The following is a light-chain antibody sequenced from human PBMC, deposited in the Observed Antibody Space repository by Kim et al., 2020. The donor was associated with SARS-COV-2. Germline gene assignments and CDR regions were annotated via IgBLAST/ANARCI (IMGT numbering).Light chain of an antibody. V-gene: IGLV3-1*01. CDR2: QDK. CDR1: KLEKKF. CDR3: QVWDSSTVI. J-gene: IGLJ2*01. Sequence: SYELTQPPSLSVSAGQTATIPCSGDKLEKKFASWYQQRPGQSPVLVIYQDKKRPSGIPKRFSGSNSGNTATLTISGTQAVDEADHYCQVWDSSTVIFGGGTKVIVL.